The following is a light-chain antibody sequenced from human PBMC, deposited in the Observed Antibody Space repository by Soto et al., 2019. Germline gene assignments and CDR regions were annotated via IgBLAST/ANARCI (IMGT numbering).Light chain of an antibody. CDR3: NSYAGSSTRYV. V-gene: IGLV2-8*01. Sequence: QSALTQPPSASGSPGQSVTISCTGTSSDVGGFKFVSWYQHHPGKAPRLLIYEVNKRPSGVPDRFSGSKSGNTASLTVSGLQGEDEADYYCNSYAGSSTRYVFGTGTKLTVL. CDR2: EVN. CDR1: SSDVGGFKF. J-gene: IGLJ1*01.